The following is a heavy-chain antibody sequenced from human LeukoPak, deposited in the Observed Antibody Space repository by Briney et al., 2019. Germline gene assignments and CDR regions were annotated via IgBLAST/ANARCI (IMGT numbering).Heavy chain of an antibody. CDR2: IYYSGST. J-gene: IGHJ4*02. Sequence: SETLSLTCTVSGDSISSSRYYWGWIRQPPGKGLEWTGSIYYSGSTYYNPSLKSRLTISVDTSKNQFSLRLSSVTAADTAVYYCARTYYDILTGYYSLYYFDYWGQGTLVTVSS. D-gene: IGHD3-9*01. V-gene: IGHV4-39*01. CDR1: GDSISSSRYY. CDR3: ARTYYDILTGYYSLYYFDY.